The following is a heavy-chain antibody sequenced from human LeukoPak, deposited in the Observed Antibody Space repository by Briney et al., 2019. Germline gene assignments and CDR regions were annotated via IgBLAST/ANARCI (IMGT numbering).Heavy chain of an antibody. Sequence: SETLSLTCTVSGGSISSSSYYWGWIRQPPGKGLEWIGSIYYSGSTYYNPSLKSRVTISVDTSKNQFSLKLSSVTAADTAVYYCARGLRFLEWLSSYFDYWGQGTLVTVSS. D-gene: IGHD3-3*01. J-gene: IGHJ4*02. CDR3: ARGLRFLEWLSSYFDY. CDR2: IYYSGST. V-gene: IGHV4-39*07. CDR1: GGSISSSSYY.